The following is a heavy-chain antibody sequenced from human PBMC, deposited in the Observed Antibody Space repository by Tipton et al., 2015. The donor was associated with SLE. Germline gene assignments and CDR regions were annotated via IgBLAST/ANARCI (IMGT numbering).Heavy chain of an antibody. CDR2: ISWNSGSI. CDR1: GFTFDDYA. V-gene: IGHV3-9*01. J-gene: IGHJ2*01. Sequence: SLRLSCAASGFTFDDYAMHWVRQAPGKGLEWVSGISWNSGSIGYADSVKGRFTISRDNAKNSLYLQMNSLRAEDTALYYCARERYFDLWGRGTLVTVSS. CDR3: ARERYFDL.